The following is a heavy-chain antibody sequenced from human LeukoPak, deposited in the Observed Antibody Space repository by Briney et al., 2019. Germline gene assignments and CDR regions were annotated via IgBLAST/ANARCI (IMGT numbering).Heavy chain of an antibody. J-gene: IGHJ5*02. CDR3: ARDGYYYDSSGYYPERWFDP. CDR2: IYYSGST. D-gene: IGHD3-22*01. Sequence: PSETLSLTCTVSGGSISSYYWSWIRQPPGKGLEWIGYIYYSGSTNYNPSLKSRVTISVDTSKNQFSLKLSSVTAADTAVYHCARDGYYYDSSGYYPERWFDPWGQGTLVTVSS. CDR1: GGSISSYY. V-gene: IGHV4-59*01.